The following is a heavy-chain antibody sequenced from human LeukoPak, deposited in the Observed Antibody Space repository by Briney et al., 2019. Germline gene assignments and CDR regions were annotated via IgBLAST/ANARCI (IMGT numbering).Heavy chain of an antibody. J-gene: IGHJ3*02. CDR2: FDPEDGET. CDR3: ATRGGTGSSGGAFDI. Sequence: ASVKVSCKVSGYTLTELSMHWVRQAPGKGLEWMGGFDPEDGETIYAQKFQGRVTMTEDTSTDTAYMELSSLRSEDTAVYYCATRGGTGSSGGAFDIWGQGTMVTVSS. CDR1: GYTLTELS. V-gene: IGHV1-24*01. D-gene: IGHD2-15*01.